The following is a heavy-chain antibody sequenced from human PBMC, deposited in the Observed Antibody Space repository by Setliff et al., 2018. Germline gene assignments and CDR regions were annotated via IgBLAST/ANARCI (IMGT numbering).Heavy chain of an antibody. V-gene: IGHV4-34*01. J-gene: IGHJ5*02. CDR2: INHSGST. CDR1: GGSFRGYY. D-gene: IGHD2-2*01. CDR3: ARGVYCSRTSCSPGLNWFDP. Sequence: LSLPCAVSGGSFRGYYWSWIRQPPGEGLEWNWEINHSGSTNYNPSLKSRVTISVDTSKNQFSLKLSSVTAADTAVYYCARGVYCSRTSCSPGLNWFDPWGPGTLVTVSS.